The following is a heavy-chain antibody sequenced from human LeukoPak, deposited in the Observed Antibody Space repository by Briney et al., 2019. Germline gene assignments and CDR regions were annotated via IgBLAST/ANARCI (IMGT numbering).Heavy chain of an antibody. CDR3: ARGKIAYYDGSGRGWFDP. V-gene: IGHV4-61*02. D-gene: IGHD3-22*01. CDR1: GGSISSGSYS. Sequence: SETLSLTCTVSGGSISSGSYSWSWIRQPAGKGLEWIGRISSSGSTNYNPSIKSRVTISVDTSKKQFSLKLSSVTAADTAVYYCARGKIAYYDGSGRGWFDPWGQGTLVTVSS. CDR2: ISSSGST. J-gene: IGHJ5*02.